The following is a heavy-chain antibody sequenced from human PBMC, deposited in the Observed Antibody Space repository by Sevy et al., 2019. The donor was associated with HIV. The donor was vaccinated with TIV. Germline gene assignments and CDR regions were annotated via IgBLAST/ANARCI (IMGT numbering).Heavy chain of an antibody. J-gene: IGHJ6*02. Sequence: ASVKVSCKASGYTFTSYDINWVRQATGQGLEWMGWMNPNSGNTVYAQKFQGRVTMTRNTSISTAYMELSSLRSEDTAVYYCARAGGRDIVVVPAAMDYYGMDVWGQGTTVSVSS. CDR3: ARAGGRDIVVVPAAMDYYGMDV. D-gene: IGHD2-2*01. V-gene: IGHV1-8*01. CDR2: MNPNSGNT. CDR1: GYTFTSYD.